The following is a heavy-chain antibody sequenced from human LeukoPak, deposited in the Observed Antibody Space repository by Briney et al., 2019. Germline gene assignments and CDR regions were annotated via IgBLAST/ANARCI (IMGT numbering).Heavy chain of an antibody. D-gene: IGHD3-22*01. CDR1: GGSFSGYY. CDR3: ARPMTRDGAGAFDI. Sequence: SETLSLTCAVYGGSFSGYYWSWIRQPPGKGLEWIGEINHSGSTNYNPSLKSRVTISVDTSKNQFSLKLSSVTAADTAVYYCARPMTRDGAGAFDIWGQGTMVTVSS. CDR2: INHSGST. V-gene: IGHV4-34*01. J-gene: IGHJ3*02.